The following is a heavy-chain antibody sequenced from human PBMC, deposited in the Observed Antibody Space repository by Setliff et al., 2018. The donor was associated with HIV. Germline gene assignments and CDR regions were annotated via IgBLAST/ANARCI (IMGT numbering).Heavy chain of an antibody. J-gene: IGHJ4*02. Sequence: ASETLSLTCTVSGGSTSNEYWSWIRQPPGKGLEWIGYFYDSGSPKYNPSLKSRVTISIDTSKSQISLKLTSMTAADTAMYHCARVVYSGSYSDGYYFDYWGQGTLVTVSS. D-gene: IGHD1-26*01. CDR1: GGSTSNEY. V-gene: IGHV4-59*01. CDR2: FYDSGSP. CDR3: ARVVYSGSYSDGYYFDY.